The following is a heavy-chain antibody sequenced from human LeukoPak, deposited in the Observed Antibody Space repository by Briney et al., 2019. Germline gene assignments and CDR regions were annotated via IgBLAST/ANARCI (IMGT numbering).Heavy chain of an antibody. D-gene: IGHD4-11*01. J-gene: IGHJ4*02. CDR2: IIPIFGTA. Sequence: SVKVSCKASGGTFSSYAISWVRQAPGQGLELMGGIIPIFGTANYAQKLQGRVTITTDESTGTAYMELSSLRSEDTSVYYCARGLMTTVTTYFDCWGQGTLVTVSS. CDR3: ARGLMTTVTTYFDC. CDR1: GGTFSSYA. V-gene: IGHV1-69*05.